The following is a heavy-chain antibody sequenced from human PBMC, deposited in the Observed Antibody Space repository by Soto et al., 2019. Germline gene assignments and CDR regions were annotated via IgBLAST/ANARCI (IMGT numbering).Heavy chain of an antibody. V-gene: IGHV4-30-4*01. D-gene: IGHD6-6*01. Sequence: SETLSLTCTVSGGSISSGDYYWSWIRQPPGKGLEWIGYIYYSGSTYYNPSLKSRVTISVYTSKNQFSLKLSSVTAADTAVYYCARVGSSIATRPFDYWGQGTLVTVS. CDR2: IYYSGST. J-gene: IGHJ4*02. CDR3: ARVGSSIATRPFDY. CDR1: GGSISSGDYY.